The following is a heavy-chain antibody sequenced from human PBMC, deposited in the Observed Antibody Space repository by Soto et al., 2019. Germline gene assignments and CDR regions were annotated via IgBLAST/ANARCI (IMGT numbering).Heavy chain of an antibody. CDR2: IYYSGGT. V-gene: IGHV4-31*03. D-gene: IGHD5-12*01. CDR3: AGDRGGYGCFDN. Sequence: QVQLQESGPGLVKPSQTLSLTCTVSGGSISSGGYYWSWIRQHPGQGLEWIGYIYYSGGTYYNPSLKSRVTSSVDTSKNQFSLKLSSVTAADTAVYYCAGDRGGYGCFDNWRQGPLVTFSS. J-gene: IGHJ4*02. CDR1: GGSISSGGYY.